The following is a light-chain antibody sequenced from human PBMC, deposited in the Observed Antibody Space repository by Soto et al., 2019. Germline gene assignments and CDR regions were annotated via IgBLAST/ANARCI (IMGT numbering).Light chain of an antibody. CDR3: AAWDDSLTGWV. CDR1: SSNIGRNT. Sequence: QSVLTQPPSASGTPGQRVTISCSGRSSNIGRNTVNWYQQLPRTAPKLLIYSNNQRPSGVPDRFSGSKSGTSASLAISGLQSEDEADYYCAAWDDSLTGWVFGGGTKLTVL. CDR2: SNN. V-gene: IGLV1-44*01. J-gene: IGLJ3*02.